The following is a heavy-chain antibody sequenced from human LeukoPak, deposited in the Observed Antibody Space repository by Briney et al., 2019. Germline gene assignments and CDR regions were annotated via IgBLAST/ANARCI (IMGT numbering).Heavy chain of an antibody. V-gene: IGHV3-23*01. CDR3: AKAIAATGRWWIFDY. CDR1: GFSFSGYG. J-gene: IGHJ4*02. Sequence: GGSLRLSCVASGFSFSGYGMHWVRQAPGEGLEWVSTISGSGTSTYYTDSVKGRFTISRDNPKNAQYLQMNSLRAEDTAVYYCAKAIAATGRWWIFDYWGQGTLVTVSS. D-gene: IGHD6-13*01. CDR2: ISGSGTST.